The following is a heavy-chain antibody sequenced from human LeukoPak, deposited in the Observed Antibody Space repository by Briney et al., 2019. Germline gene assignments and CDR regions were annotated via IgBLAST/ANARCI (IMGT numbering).Heavy chain of an antibody. D-gene: IGHD6-6*01. V-gene: IGHV4-59*08. Sequence: SETLSLTCTVSGGSISGYYWSWIRQPPGKGLEWIGYIYYSGSTNYNPSLKSRVTISVDTSKNQFSLKLSSVTAADTAVYYCARQSSIAARYYYYGMDVWGQGTTVTVSS. CDR1: GGSISGYY. J-gene: IGHJ6*02. CDR3: ARQSSIAARYYYYGMDV. CDR2: IYYSGST.